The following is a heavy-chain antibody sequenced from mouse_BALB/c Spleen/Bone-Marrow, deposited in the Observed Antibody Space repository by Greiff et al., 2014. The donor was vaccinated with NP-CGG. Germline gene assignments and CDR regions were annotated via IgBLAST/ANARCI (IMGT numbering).Heavy chain of an antibody. J-gene: IGHJ3*01. D-gene: IGHD1-1*01. CDR2: INSDGGST. CDR3: ARHGDYCGSSLFAY. CDR1: EYEFPSHD. Sequence: EVHLVESGGGLVQPGESLKLSCESNEYEFPSHDMSWVRKTPEKRLELVAAINSDGGSTYYPDTMERRFIISRDNSKKTLYLQISSLRSEDTAFYYCARHGDYCGSSLFAYWGQGTLVTVSA. V-gene: IGHV5-2*01.